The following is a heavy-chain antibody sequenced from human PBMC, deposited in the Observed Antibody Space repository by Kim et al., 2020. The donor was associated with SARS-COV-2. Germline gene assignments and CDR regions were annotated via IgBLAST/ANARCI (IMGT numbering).Heavy chain of an antibody. V-gene: IGHV7-4-1*02. D-gene: IGHD6-19*01. J-gene: IGHJ6*02. CDR3: AREGAVAGGYYYYGMDV. Sequence: ASVKVSCKASGYTFTSYAMNWVRQAPGQGLEWMGWINTNTGNPTYAQGFTGRFVFSLDTSVSTAYLQISSLKAEDTAVYYCAREGAVAGGYYYYGMDVWGQGTTVTVSS. CDR2: INTNTGNP. CDR1: GYTFTSYA.